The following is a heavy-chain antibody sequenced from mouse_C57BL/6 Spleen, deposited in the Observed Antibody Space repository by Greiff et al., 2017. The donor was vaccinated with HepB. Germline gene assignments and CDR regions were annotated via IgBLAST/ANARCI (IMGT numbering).Heavy chain of an antibody. J-gene: IGHJ1*03. CDR2: HNPSDSET. CDR3: ARPGYGSSWYFDV. D-gene: IGHD1-1*01. CDR1: GYTFTSYW. V-gene: IGHV1-52*01. Sequence: QVQLQQPGAEMVRPGSSVKLSCKASGYTFTSYWMHWVKQRAIQGLEWVGKHNPSDSETHHNQKFKEKAKLTVDKTSSTAYMQLSSLTSEDSAVYYCARPGYGSSWYFDVWGTGTTVTVSS.